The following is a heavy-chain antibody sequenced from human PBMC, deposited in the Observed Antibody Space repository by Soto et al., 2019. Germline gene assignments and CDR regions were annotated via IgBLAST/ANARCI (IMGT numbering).Heavy chain of an antibody. Sequence: SGGSLRVSCAASGFTFGSYGMHWVRQAPGKGLEWVAVISYDGSNKYYADSVKGRFTISRDNSKNTLYLHMNSLRAEDTAMYYCAKDPGIEVAGGDWFDPWGQGTVVTVPS. CDR1: GFTFGSYG. J-gene: IGHJ5*02. CDR3: AKDPGIEVAGGDWFDP. D-gene: IGHD6-19*01. CDR2: ISYDGSNK. V-gene: IGHV3-30*18.